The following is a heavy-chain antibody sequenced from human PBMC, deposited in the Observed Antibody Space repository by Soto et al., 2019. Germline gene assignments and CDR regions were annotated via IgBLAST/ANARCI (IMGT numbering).Heavy chain of an antibody. CDR2: ISSSGSTI. J-gene: IGHJ4*02. V-gene: IGHV3-48*03. CDR1: GFTFSSYE. Sequence: GGSLRLSCAASGFTFSSYEMNWVRQAPGKGLEWVSYISSSGSTIYYADSVKGRFTISRDNAKNSLYLQMNSLRAEDTATYYCVRDGLDYYDTERLYFDNWGQGTLVTVSS. D-gene: IGHD3-22*01. CDR3: VRDGLDYYDTERLYFDN.